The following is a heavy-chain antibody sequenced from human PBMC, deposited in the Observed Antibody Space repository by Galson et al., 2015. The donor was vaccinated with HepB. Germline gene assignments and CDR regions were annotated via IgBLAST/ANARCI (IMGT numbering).Heavy chain of an antibody. Sequence: SVKVSCKVSGYTLTELSMHWVRQAPGKGLEWMGGFDPEDGETIYAQKFQGRVTMTEDTSTDTAYMELSSLRSEDTAVYYCATTNTIFGVVSELNYYYYGMDVWGQGTTVTVSS. CDR2: FDPEDGET. V-gene: IGHV1-24*01. CDR3: ATTNTIFGVVSELNYYYYGMDV. CDR1: GYTLTELS. D-gene: IGHD3-3*01. J-gene: IGHJ6*02.